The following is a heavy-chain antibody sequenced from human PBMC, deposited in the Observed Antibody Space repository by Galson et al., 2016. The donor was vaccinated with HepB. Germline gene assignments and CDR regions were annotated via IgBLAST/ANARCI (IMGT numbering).Heavy chain of an antibody. Sequence: CAISGDSVSSDTAAWNWIRQSPSRGLEWLGRTYYRSKWYNDYAVSVKSRITINPATSTNQFSLQLSSVTTEDTAVYYCAREPGHCTGNSCYSGGMDVWGQGTTVTVSS. CDR2: TYYRSKWYN. V-gene: IGHV6-1*01. CDR3: AREPGHCTGNSCYSGGMDV. J-gene: IGHJ6*02. D-gene: IGHD2-15*01. CDR1: GDSVSSDTAA.